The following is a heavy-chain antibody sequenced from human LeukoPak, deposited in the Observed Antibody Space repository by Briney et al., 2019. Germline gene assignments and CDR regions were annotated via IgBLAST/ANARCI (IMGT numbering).Heavy chain of an antibody. J-gene: IGHJ4*02. CDR3: ARNARATVNAFDY. Sequence: SETLSLTCTVPGGSISGYYWSWIRQPPGKGLESIGYIYYSGSTNYNPSLKSRVTISVDTSKNQFSLKLSSVTAADTAVYYCARNARATVNAFDYWGQGTLVTVSS. CDR2: IYYSGST. V-gene: IGHV4-59*01. D-gene: IGHD4-17*01. CDR1: GGSISGYY.